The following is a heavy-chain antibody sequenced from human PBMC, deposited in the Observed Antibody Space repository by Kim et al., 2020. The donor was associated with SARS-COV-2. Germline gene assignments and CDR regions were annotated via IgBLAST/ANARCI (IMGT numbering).Heavy chain of an antibody. CDR3: AKGVGGSGSCNDY. V-gene: IGHV3-23*01. CDR2: ISGSGGST. Sequence: GGSLRLSCAASGFTFSSYAMSWVRQAPGKGLEWVSAISGSGGSTYYADSVKGRFTISRDNSKNTLYLQMNSLRAEDTAGYYCAKGVGGSGSCNDYWGQGTLVTVSS. D-gene: IGHD3-10*01. J-gene: IGHJ4*02. CDR1: GFTFSSYA.